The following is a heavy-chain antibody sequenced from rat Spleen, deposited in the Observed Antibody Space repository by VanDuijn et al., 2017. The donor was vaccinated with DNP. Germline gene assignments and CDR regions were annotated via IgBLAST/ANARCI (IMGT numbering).Heavy chain of an antibody. V-gene: IGHV5-25*01. Sequence: EVQLVDSGGGLVQPGGSLRLSCAASGFTFSDYYMAWVRQAPTKGLEWVASISTSGGVSYYRDSVKGRFTISRDNAKNTLYLQMNSLKPEDTATYYCARGSTSIYWYFDFWGPGTMVSVSS. D-gene: IGHD3-1*01. J-gene: IGHJ1*01. CDR1: GFTFSDYY. CDR3: ARGSTSIYWYFDF. CDR2: ISTSGGVS.